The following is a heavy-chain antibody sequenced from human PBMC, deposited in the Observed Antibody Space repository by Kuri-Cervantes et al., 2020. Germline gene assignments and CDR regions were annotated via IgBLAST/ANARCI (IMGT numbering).Heavy chain of an antibody. J-gene: IGHJ4*02. Sequence: GGSLRLSCAASGFTFSSYWMSWVRQPPGKGLEWVANINEDGSKKYYVESVKGRFTISRDNSKNTLYLQMNSLRAEDTAVYYCARDLGTSVAGGYFDYWGQGTLVTVSS. CDR2: INEDGSKK. V-gene: IGHV3-7*01. CDR3: ARDLGTSVAGGYFDY. D-gene: IGHD6-19*01. CDR1: GFTFSSYW.